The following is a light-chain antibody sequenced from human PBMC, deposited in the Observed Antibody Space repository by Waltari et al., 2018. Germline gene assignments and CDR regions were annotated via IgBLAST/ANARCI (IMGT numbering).Light chain of an antibody. CDR2: QDT. J-gene: IGLJ2*01. V-gene: IGLV3-1*01. CDR1: KLGDLY. Sequence: SYELTQPPSVSVSPGQTASITCSGDKLGDLYACWYQQKPGQSPVLVIYQDTRRPSGIPERFSGSNSGNTATLTISGTQAMDEADYYCQAWDSITSHVVFGGVTKLTVL. CDR3: QAWDSITSHVV.